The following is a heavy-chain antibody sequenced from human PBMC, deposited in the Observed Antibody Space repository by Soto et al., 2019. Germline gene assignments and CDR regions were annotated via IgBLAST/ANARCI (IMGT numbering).Heavy chain of an antibody. CDR3: GRVRDINHSSSSGIDY. Sequence: SVKVSCKASGGTFISYTISWVRQAPGQGLEWMGRIIPILGIANYAQKFQGRVTITADKSTSTAYMELSSVTAADTAVYYCGRVRDINHSSSSGIDYWGQGTLVTVSS. J-gene: IGHJ4*02. CDR1: GGTFISYT. D-gene: IGHD6-6*01. V-gene: IGHV1-69*02. CDR2: IIPILGIA.